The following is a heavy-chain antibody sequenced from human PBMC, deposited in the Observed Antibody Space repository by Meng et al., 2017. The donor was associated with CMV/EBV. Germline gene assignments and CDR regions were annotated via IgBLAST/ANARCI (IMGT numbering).Heavy chain of an antibody. D-gene: IGHD5-18*01. CDR1: GYTFTSYY. CDR3: ARVNVDTAMDEEGFDY. J-gene: IGHJ4*02. CDR2: VNPSGGST. V-gene: IGHV1-46*01. Sequence: GYTFTSYYMHWVREAPGQGLEWMGIVNPSGGSTSYEQKFQGGVTMTRDTSTSTVYMELSSLRSEDTAVYYCARVNVDTAMDEEGFDYWGQGTLVTVSS.